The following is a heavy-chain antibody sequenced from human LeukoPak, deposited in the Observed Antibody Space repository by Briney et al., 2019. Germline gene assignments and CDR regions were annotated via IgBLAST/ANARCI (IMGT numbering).Heavy chain of an antibody. V-gene: IGHV4-59*01. D-gene: IGHD3/OR15-3a*01. J-gene: IGHJ4*02. CDR2: IYYTGNT. CDR3: ARDGTGGRLDY. CDR1: GGSISSDY. Sequence: SETLSLTCIVSGGSISSDYWSWIRQPPGKGLEGIGYIYYTGNTNYNPSLKSRVTISVDTSKNQFSLKLSSVTAADTAVYYCARDGTGGRLDYWGQGTLVTVSS.